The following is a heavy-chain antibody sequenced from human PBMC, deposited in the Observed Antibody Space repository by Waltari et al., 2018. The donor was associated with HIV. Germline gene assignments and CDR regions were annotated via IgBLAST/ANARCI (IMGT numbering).Heavy chain of an antibody. J-gene: IGHJ4*02. D-gene: IGHD3-22*01. Sequence: QVQLQQWGAGLLKPSETLSLTCAVYGGSFSGYYWSWIRQPPGKGLEWIGEINHSGSTNYNPSLKSRVTISVDTSKNQFSLKLSSVTAADTAVYYCARGIGYYDSSGYPYYFDYWGQGTLVTVSS. V-gene: IGHV4-34*01. CDR1: GGSFSGYY. CDR2: INHSGST. CDR3: ARGIGYYDSSGYPYYFDY.